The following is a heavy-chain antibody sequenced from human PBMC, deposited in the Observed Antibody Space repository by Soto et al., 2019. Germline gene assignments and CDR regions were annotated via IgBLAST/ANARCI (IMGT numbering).Heavy chain of an antibody. D-gene: IGHD6-19*01. V-gene: IGHV2-26*01. CDR1: GLSITDSEMG. CDR3: ARRHLAVAVSPWFDP. Sequence: QVTLKESGPVLVKPTETLTLRCTVSGLSITDSEMGVSWIRQPPGQPLEWLAHIDSSGEKSYRTFLKSRLAISKDTSKSQIVLTMTNMDPADTATYYCARRHLAVAVSPWFDPWGQGILVTVSS. J-gene: IGHJ5*02. CDR2: IDSSGEK.